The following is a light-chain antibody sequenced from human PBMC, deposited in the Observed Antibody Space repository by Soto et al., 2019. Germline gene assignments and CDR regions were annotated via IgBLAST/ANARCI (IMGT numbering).Light chain of an antibody. CDR2: DAS. CDR3: QQYNKWPLT. CDR1: QSLSSNF. J-gene: IGKJ1*01. Sequence: EIVLTQSPATLSLSPGERATLSCRASQSLSSNFLAWYQQKPGQAPRLLIYDASKRATGIPDRFTGSGSGTDFTLTISRLEPEDFAVYYCQQYNKWPLTFGQGTKVDIK. V-gene: IGKV3D-20*02.